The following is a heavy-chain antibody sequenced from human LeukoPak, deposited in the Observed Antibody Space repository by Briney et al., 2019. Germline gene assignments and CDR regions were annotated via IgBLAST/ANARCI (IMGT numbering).Heavy chain of an antibody. Sequence: GGSLRLSCAASGFTFSSYAMSWVRQAPGKGLEWVSDISGSGGSTYYADSVKGRFTISRDNSKNTLYLQMDSLRAEDTAVYYCAKDSGGGYYYDSSGYYDYWGQGTLVTVSS. J-gene: IGHJ4*02. V-gene: IGHV3-23*01. CDR1: GFTFSSYA. CDR2: ISGSGGST. CDR3: AKDSGGGYYYDSSGYYDY. D-gene: IGHD3-22*01.